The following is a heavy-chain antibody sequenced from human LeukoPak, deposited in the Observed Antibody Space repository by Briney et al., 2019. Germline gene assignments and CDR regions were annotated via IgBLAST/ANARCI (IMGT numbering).Heavy chain of an antibody. CDR1: GFTFSNHG. Sequence: GGSLRLSCAASGFTFSNHGMNWVRQAPGKGLEWVSGISPGGDIRYYEDSVKGRFTISRDNSKNTLYLEVISLTAEDTAVYYCAKDDAWLRFGEWSQGTLVTVSS. CDR2: ISPGGDIR. D-gene: IGHD3-10*01. CDR3: AKDDAWLRFGE. J-gene: IGHJ4*02. V-gene: IGHV3-23*01.